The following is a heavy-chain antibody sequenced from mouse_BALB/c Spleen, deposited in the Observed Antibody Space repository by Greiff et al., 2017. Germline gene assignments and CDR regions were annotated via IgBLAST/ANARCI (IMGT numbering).Heavy chain of an antibody. CDR3: TRSPYGAWFAY. D-gene: IGHD1-1*02. Sequence: QVQLQQPGAELVKPGASVKLSCKASGYTFTSYYMYWVKQRPGQGLEWIGGINPSNGGTNFNEKFKSKATLTVDKSSSTAYMQLSSLTSEDSAVYYCTRSPYGAWFAYWGQGTLVTVSA. CDR1: GYTFTSYY. V-gene: IGHV1S81*02. CDR2: INPSNGGT. J-gene: IGHJ3*01.